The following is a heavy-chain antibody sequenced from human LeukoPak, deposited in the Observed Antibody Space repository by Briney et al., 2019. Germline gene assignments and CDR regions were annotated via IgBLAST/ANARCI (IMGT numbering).Heavy chain of an antibody. CDR3: ARDLGIAVVVTAATRDNWFDP. D-gene: IGHD2-15*01. J-gene: IGHJ5*02. CDR2: IYYSGST. Sequence: PSETLSPTCTVSGGSISSSSYYWGWIRQPPGKGLEWIGSIYYSGSTYYNPSLKSRVTISVDTSKNQFSLKLSSVTAADTAVYYCARDLGIAVVVTAATRDNWFDPWGQGTLVTVSS. V-gene: IGHV4-39*07. CDR1: GGSISSSSYY.